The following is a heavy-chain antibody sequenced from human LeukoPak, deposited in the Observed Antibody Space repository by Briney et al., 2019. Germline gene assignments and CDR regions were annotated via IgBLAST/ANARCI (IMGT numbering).Heavy chain of an antibody. CDR3: ARSTYYYDSSGDSFDY. Sequence: GGSLRLSCAASGFTFSSYAMHWVRQAPGKGLEWVAVISYDGSNKYYADSVKGRFTIPRDNSKNTLYLQMNSLRAEDTAVYYCARSTYYYDSSGDSFDYWGQGTLVTVSS. D-gene: IGHD3-22*01. J-gene: IGHJ4*02. CDR2: ISYDGSNK. V-gene: IGHV3-30-3*01. CDR1: GFTFSSYA.